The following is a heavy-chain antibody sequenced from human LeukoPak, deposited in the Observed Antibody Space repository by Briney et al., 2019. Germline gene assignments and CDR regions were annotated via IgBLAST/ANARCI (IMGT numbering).Heavy chain of an antibody. CDR3: ASGGIAAAGYNWFDP. CDR1: GFTFSSYS. D-gene: IGHD6-13*01. V-gene: IGHV3-21*01. J-gene: IGHJ5*02. Sequence: GGSLRLSCAASGFTFSSYSMNWVRQAPGKGLEWVSSISSSRSYIYYADSVKGRFTISRDNAKNSLYLQMNSLRAEDTAVYYCASGGIAAAGYNWFDPWGQGTLVTVSS. CDR2: ISSSRSYI.